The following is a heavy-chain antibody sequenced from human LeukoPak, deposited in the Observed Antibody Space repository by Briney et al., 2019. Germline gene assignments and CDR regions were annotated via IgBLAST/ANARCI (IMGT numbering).Heavy chain of an antibody. J-gene: IGHJ6*03. CDR1: GLNVTYNY. CDR2: IYNGGMT. D-gene: IGHD2-2*01. V-gene: IGHV3-53*01. CDR3: YARPVLPAAFLPSGNYMDV. Sequence: PGGSLRLSCAASGLNVTYNYMSWVRQAPGKGLEWLSVIYNGGMTYYADSVKGRLIISRDNSKNTLYLQMNRLRAEDTAVYYCYARPVLPAAFLPSGNYMDVWGKGTTVTVSS.